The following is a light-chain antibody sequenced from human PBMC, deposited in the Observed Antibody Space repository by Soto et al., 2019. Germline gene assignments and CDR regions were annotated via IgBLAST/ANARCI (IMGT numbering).Light chain of an antibody. J-gene: IGKJ5*01. CDR3: QQSYSTLSIT. CDR1: ESIARH. Sequence: DIQMTQSPSSLSASVGDRVTITCRASESIARHLNWYQQKPGKAPKLLIYAASSLQNGVPSRFRGGGSGTNFTITISNLQPEDFATNYCQQSYSTLSITFGQGTRLEIK. V-gene: IGKV1-39*01. CDR2: AAS.